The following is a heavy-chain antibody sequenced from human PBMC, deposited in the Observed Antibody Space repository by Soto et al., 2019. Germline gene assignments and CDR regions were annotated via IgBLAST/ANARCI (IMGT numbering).Heavy chain of an antibody. Sequence: QVQLVESGGGVVQPGRSLRLSCAASGFTFSSYAMHCVRQAPGKGLEWVAVISYDGSNKYYADSVKGRFTISRDNSKNTLYLHMNSPRAVDTAVYYCARGDSSGWLTILDYWGQGTLVTVSS. CDR1: GFTFSSYA. CDR2: ISYDGSNK. J-gene: IGHJ4*02. D-gene: IGHD6-19*01. V-gene: IGHV3-30-3*01. CDR3: ARGDSSGWLTILDY.